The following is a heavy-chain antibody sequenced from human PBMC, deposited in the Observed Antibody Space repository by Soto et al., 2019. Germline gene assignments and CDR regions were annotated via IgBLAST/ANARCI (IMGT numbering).Heavy chain of an antibody. CDR2: IYYNGNT. J-gene: IGHJ4*02. Sequence: QVQLQESGPGLVTPSETLSLTCSVSGGSISNHYWSWIRQHPGKGLEWIGYIYYNGNTNYNPSLKSRVTMSVDTSRNQISLKLTTVTAADTAVYYCTRANWYSEYWGQGTLVTVSS. V-gene: IGHV4-59*11. CDR1: GGSISNHY. D-gene: IGHD7-27*01. CDR3: TRANWYSEY.